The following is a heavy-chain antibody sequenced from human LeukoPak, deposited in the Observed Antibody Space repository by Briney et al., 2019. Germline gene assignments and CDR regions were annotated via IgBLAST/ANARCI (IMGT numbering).Heavy chain of an antibody. CDR3: AARKVRGVWFYLDY. V-gene: IGHV3-23*01. CDR1: GFTFSSYA. D-gene: IGHD3-10*01. CDR2: ISASGDTT. Sequence: GGSLRLSCAASGFTFSSYAVNWVRQAPGKGLEWVAIISASGDTTLYADSVKGRFTISRDNSKNTLYLQMNTLRAEDTAVYYCAARKVRGVWFYLDYWGQGTLVTVSS. J-gene: IGHJ4*02.